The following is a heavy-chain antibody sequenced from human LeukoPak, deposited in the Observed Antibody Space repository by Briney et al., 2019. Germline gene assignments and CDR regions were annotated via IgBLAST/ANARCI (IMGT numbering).Heavy chain of an antibody. J-gene: IGHJ3*02. CDR2: IYTSGST. V-gene: IGHV4-61*02. D-gene: IGHD3-22*01. CDR3: AGEDYFDSSGYASWRFDI. CDR1: GGSISSGSYY. Sequence: PSETLSLTCTVYGGSISSGSYYWSWIRQPAGKGLEWIGRIYTSGSTNYNPSLKSRVTITVDTSKNQFSLKLTSVTTADTAVYYCAGEDYFDSSGYASWRFDIWGQGTMVTVSS.